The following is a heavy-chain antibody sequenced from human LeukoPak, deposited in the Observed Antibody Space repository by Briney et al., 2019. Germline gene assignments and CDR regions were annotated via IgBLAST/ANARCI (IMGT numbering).Heavy chain of an antibody. CDR2: IYHSGST. V-gene: IGHV4-30-2*01. J-gene: IGHJ4*02. CDR3: ARAGGSDYDILTGYSSSCYFDY. Sequence: SQTLSLTCAVSGDSISSGGDSWSWIRQPPGKGLEWIGYIYHSGSTYYNPSLKSRVTISVDRSKNQFSLKLSSVTAADTAVYYCARAGGSDYDILTGYSSSCYFDYWGQGTLVTVSS. D-gene: IGHD3-9*01. CDR1: GDSISSGGDS.